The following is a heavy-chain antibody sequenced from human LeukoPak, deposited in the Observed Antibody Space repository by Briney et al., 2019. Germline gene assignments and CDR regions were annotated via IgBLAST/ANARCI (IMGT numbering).Heavy chain of an antibody. J-gene: IGHJ4*02. CDR3: TTDRWYSSGWGAYYFDY. CDR1: GFTFSNAW. CDR2: IKSKTDGGTT. D-gene: IGHD6-19*01. V-gene: IGHV3-15*01. Sequence: PGGSLRLSCAASGFTFSNAWMSWVRQAPGKGLEWVGRIKSKTDGGTTDYAAPVKGRFTISRDDSKNTLYLQMNSLKTEDTAVYYCTTDRWYSSGWGAYYFDYWGQGTLVTVSS.